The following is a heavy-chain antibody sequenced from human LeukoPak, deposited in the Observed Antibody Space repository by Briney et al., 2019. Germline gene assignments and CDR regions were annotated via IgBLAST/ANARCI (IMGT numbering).Heavy chain of an antibody. CDR3: AKGGSGLYRTYNWFDP. J-gene: IGHJ5*02. D-gene: IGHD6-19*01. V-gene: IGHV3-33*06. CDR1: GFTFSSYG. Sequence: GGSLRLSCAASGFTFSSYGMHWIRQAPGKGLGRVAVIWYDGSNKFYTDSVKGRFTISRDNSKNTLYLQMDSLRAEDTAVYYCAKGGSGLYRTYNWFDPWGQGTLVTVSS. CDR2: IWYDGSNK.